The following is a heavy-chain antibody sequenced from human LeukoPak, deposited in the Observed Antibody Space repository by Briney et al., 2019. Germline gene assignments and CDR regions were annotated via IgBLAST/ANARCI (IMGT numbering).Heavy chain of an antibody. Sequence: SEPLSLTCAVSGASIRSSAGYRWGWIRQPPGKGLEWICQISYDGIREYNPSLRSRVTISLDTSKTQFSLKMTSVTAADAAVFYCARLHPNGPDEYWGRGPLVTVSS. V-gene: IGHV4-39*07. J-gene: IGHJ4*02. CDR2: ISYDGIR. CDR3: ARLHPNGPDEY. D-gene: IGHD2-8*01. CDR1: GASIRSSAGYR.